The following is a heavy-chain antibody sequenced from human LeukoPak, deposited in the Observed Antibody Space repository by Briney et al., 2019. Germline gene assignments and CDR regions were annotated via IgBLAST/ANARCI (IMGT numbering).Heavy chain of an antibody. CDR1: GGSTSSYY. J-gene: IGHJ4*02. CDR3: ARHSGAGTGFVY. V-gene: IGHV4-59*08. Sequence: NPSETLSLTCTVAGGSTSSYYWSWIRQPPGKGLEWIGYIYYSGSTNYNPSLKNRLTISIDTSKNQFSLKLSSVTAADTAVYYCARHSGAGTGFVYWGQGTLVTVSS. D-gene: IGHD6-19*01. CDR2: IYYSGST.